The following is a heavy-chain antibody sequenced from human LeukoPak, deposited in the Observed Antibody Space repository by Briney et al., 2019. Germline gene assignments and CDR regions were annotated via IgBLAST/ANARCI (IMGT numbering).Heavy chain of an antibody. D-gene: IGHD3-22*01. Sequence: GGSPRLSCAASGFTFSSYAMSWVRQAPGKGLEWVLGISGNGGSTYYADSVKGRFTISRDNSRNTLYLQMSSLRAEDTAVYYCAKYSGGYYDSSGYSFDCWGQGTLVTVSS. CDR3: AKYSGGYYDSSGYSFDC. CDR2: ISGNGGST. J-gene: IGHJ4*02. V-gene: IGHV3-23*01. CDR1: GFTFSSYA.